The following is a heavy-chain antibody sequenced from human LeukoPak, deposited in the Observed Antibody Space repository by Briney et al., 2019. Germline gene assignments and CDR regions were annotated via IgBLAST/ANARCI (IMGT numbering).Heavy chain of an antibody. J-gene: IGHJ4*02. D-gene: IGHD3-3*01. CDR1: GFTFSSYG. Sequence: GGSLRLSCAASGFTFSSYGMHWVRQAPGKGLKWVAFIRYDGSNKYYADSVKGRFTISRDNSENTLYLQMNSLRAEDTAVYYCAKEEYYDFWSGYLVYWGQGTLVTVSS. V-gene: IGHV3-30*02. CDR2: IRYDGSNK. CDR3: AKEEYYDFWSGYLVY.